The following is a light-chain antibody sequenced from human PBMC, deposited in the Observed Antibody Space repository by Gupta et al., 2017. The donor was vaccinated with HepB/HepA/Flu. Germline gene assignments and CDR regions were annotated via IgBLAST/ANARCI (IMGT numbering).Light chain of an antibody. CDR1: QSVSGSD. V-gene: IGKV3-20*01. CDR3: QQDSYSPRT. Sequence: EVELTQSPGTLSLSPGERATLFCRASQSVSGSDLAWYQLKPGQAPRLLMYGVYRRATGIPDRFSGSGSGTEFTLTISRLVPEDFAVYYCQQDSYSPRTFGQGTKVEIK. J-gene: IGKJ1*01. CDR2: GVY.